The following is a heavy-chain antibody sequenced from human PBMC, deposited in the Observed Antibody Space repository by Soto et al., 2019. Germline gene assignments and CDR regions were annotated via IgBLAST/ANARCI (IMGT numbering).Heavy chain of an antibody. Sequence: ASVKVSCKASGYTFTGYYMHWVRQAPGQGLEWMGWINPNSGGTNYAQKFQGRVTMTRDTSISTAYMELNRLRSDDTAVYYCARYCSGGSCYVGMDVWGQGAKVTVYS. J-gene: IGHJ6*02. V-gene: IGHV1-2*02. CDR3: ARYCSGGSCYVGMDV. D-gene: IGHD2-15*01. CDR2: INPNSGGT. CDR1: GYTFTGYY.